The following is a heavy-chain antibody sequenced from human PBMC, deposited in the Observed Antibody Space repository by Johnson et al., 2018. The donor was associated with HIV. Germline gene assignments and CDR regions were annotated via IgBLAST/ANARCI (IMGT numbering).Heavy chain of an antibody. CDR1: GFTFSSYW. J-gene: IGHJ3*01. Sequence: QVQLVESGGGLVQPGGSLRLSCVVSGFTFSSYWMSWVRQAPGKGLEWVAVVSYDGTNKYFTVSVRGRFTISRDNSRNTLFLQMNSLRAEDTAMYFCVRRFYDSSAFDVWGQGTLVTVSS. V-gene: IGHV3-30-3*01. CDR2: VSYDGTNK. CDR3: VRRFYDSSAFDV. D-gene: IGHD3-22*01.